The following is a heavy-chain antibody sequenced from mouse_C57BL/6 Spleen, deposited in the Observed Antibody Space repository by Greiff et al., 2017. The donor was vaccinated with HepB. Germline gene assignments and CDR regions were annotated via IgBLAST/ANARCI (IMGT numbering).Heavy chain of an antibody. CDR3: ARLMDYGSSPSWFAY. V-gene: IGHV1-69*01. CDR1: GYTFTSYW. Sequence: VQLQQPGAELVMPGASVKLSCKASGYTFTSYWMHWVKQRPGQGLEWIGEIDPSDSYTNYNQKFKGKSTSTVDKSSSTAYMQLSSLTSEDSAVYYCARLMDYGSSPSWFAYWGQGTLVTVSA. D-gene: IGHD1-1*01. CDR2: IDPSDSYT. J-gene: IGHJ3*01.